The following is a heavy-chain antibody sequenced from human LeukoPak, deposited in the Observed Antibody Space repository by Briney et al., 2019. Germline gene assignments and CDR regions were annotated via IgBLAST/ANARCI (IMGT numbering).Heavy chain of an antibody. Sequence: SETLSLTCTVSGGSISRDYWSWIRQPPGKGLEWIGYIYYTGSTNYNPSLKSRVTISVDTSKNQFSLKLNSVTPEDTAVYFCAREVSLGGLCYWGQGTLVTVSS. CDR1: GGSISRDY. V-gene: IGHV4-59*12. CDR3: AREVSLGGLCY. J-gene: IGHJ4*02. CDR2: IYYTGST. D-gene: IGHD3-16*01.